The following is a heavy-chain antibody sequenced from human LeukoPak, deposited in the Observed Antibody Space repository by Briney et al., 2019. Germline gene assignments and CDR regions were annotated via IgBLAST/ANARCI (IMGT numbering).Heavy chain of an antibody. V-gene: IGHV4-31*03. D-gene: IGHD6-13*01. J-gene: IGHJ4*02. Sequence: SETLSLTCTVSGDSISSGDYYCTWIRQHPGKGLELIGCIYYSGSTYYNLSLKSRVIISADTSKNHFSLKLSSVTAADTAVYYCARVREATIAPFFDYWGQGILVTVSS. CDR3: ARVREATIAPFFDY. CDR2: IYYSGST. CDR1: GDSISSGDYY.